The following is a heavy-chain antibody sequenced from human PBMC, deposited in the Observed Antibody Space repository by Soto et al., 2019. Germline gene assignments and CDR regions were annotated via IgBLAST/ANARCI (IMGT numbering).Heavy chain of an antibody. V-gene: IGHV3-23*01. CDR2: ISVSDPGT. Sequence: GGSLRLSCAASGFTFGSHDMSWVRQAPGKVLEWVSSISVSDPGTYYADSVKGRFTISRDISKNPPFLQMDSLRAEDTALYYRTKGPWLEIWGQGKMVTVSS. D-gene: IGHD6-19*01. J-gene: IGHJ3*02. CDR3: TKGPWLEI. CDR1: GFTFGSHD.